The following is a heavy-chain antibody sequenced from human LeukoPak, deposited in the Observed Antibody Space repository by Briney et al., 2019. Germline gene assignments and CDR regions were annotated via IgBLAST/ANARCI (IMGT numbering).Heavy chain of an antibody. CDR2: IYYTGST. Sequence: PSETLSLTCTVSGGSISSSSYYWSWIRQPPGKGLEWIGYIYYTGSTNYNPSLKSRITISLDTSKNQFSLKLSSVTTADTAVYYCARSSSWTGSIFDSWGQGTLVTVSS. V-gene: IGHV4-61*01. CDR1: GGSISSSSYY. CDR3: ARSSSWTGSIFDS. D-gene: IGHD6-13*01. J-gene: IGHJ4*02.